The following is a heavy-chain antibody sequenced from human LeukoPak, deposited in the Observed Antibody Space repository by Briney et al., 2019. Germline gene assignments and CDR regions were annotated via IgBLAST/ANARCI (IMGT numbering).Heavy chain of an antibody. CDR1: GFTFDDYA. Sequence: GGSLRLSCAASGFTFDDYAMHWVRQAPGKGLEWVSGISWNSGSIGYADSVKGRFTISRDNAKNSLYLQMNSLRAEDTAVYYCARVAGYSSRPDAFDIWGQGTMVTVSS. D-gene: IGHD6-13*01. J-gene: IGHJ3*02. CDR3: ARVAGYSSRPDAFDI. CDR2: ISWNSGSI. V-gene: IGHV3-9*01.